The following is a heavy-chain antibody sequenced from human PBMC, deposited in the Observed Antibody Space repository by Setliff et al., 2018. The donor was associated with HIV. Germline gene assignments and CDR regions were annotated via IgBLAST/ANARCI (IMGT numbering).Heavy chain of an antibody. CDR1: GGTFSCYG. CDR3: ARVGHSSSYHYYGMDV. V-gene: IGHV1-69*05. Sequence: ASVKVSCKTSGGTFSCYGISWVRQAPGQGLEWMGGIIPMFGTGFYAQKFQGRVTITTDESRSTAYMELSSLSSKDTAVFYCARVGHSSSYHYYGMDVWG. CDR2: IIPMFGTG. J-gene: IGHJ6*01. D-gene: IGHD6-13*01.